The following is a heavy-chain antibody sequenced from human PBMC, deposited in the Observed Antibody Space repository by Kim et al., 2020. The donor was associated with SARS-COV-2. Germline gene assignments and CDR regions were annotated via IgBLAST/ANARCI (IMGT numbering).Heavy chain of an antibody. CDR2: ISYDGSNK. V-gene: IGHV3-30*18. Sequence: GGSLRLSCAASGFTFSSYAMHWVRQAPGKGLEWVAVISYDGSNKDYADSVKGRFTISRDNSKNTLYLQMNSLRAEDTAVYYCAKAASVEFGLFYCYYYGMDVWGQGTTVTVSS. J-gene: IGHJ6*02. D-gene: IGHD1-1*01. CDR1: GFTFSSYA. CDR3: AKAASVEFGLFYCYYYGMDV.